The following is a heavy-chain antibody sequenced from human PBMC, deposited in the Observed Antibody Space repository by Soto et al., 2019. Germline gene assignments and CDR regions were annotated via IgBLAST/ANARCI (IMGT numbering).Heavy chain of an antibody. Sequence: QVQLQESGPGLVKPSQTLSLTCTVSGGSISSGDYYWSWIRQPPGKGLEWIGYIYYSGSTYYNPSLKSRVTISVDTSKNQFSLTLSSVTAADTAVYYCARGRDGYATTDTNYFDYWGQGTLVTVSS. V-gene: IGHV4-30-4*01. D-gene: IGHD5-12*01. CDR1: GGSISSGDYY. CDR3: ARGRDGYATTDTNYFDY. J-gene: IGHJ4*02. CDR2: IYYSGST.